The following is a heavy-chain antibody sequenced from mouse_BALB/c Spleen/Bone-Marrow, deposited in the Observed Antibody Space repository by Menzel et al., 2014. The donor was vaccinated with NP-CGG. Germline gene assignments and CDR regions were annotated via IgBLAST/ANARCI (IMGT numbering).Heavy chain of an antibody. CDR3: SRNYDYDEGAWFTY. CDR2: IFPGTDTS. J-gene: IGHJ3*01. D-gene: IGHD2-4*01. Sequence: VQLQQSGAEEVKPGASVKLSCKTSGYTFTNYWIQWVKQRPGQGLGWIGEIFPGTDTSYYNEKFKDKATLTVDTSSSTAYIQLSNLTSEDSAVYFCSRNYDYDEGAWFTYWGQWTLVPVSA. V-gene: IGHV1S132*01. CDR1: GYTFTNYW.